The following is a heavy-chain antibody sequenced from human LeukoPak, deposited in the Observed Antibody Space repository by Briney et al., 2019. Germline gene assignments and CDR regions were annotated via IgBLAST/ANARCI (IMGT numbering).Heavy chain of an antibody. CDR1: GFTFSDYY. V-gene: IGHV3-23*01. J-gene: IGHJ3*02. CDR2: ISGSGGST. CDR3: ARPNPADVFGAFDI. D-gene: IGHD2-2*01. Sequence: GGSLRLSCAASGFTFSDYYMSWIRQAPGKGLEWVSAISGSGGSTYYADSVKGRFTISRDNSKNTLYLQMNSLRAEDTAVYYCARPNPADVFGAFDIWGQGTMVTVSS.